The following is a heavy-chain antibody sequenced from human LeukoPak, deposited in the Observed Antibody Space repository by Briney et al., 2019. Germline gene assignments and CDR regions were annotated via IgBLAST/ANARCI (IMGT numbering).Heavy chain of an antibody. Sequence: ASVKVSCKASGYTFTSYGISWVRQAPGQGLEWMGWISAYNGNTNYAQKLQGRVTMTTDTSTSTAYMELRSLRSDDTAVYYCSGQTSYYYHFDYWGKGTLVTVSS. CDR2: ISAYNGNT. D-gene: IGHD3-10*01. CDR1: GYTFTSYG. V-gene: IGHV1-18*01. CDR3: SGQTSYYYHFDY. J-gene: IGHJ4*02.